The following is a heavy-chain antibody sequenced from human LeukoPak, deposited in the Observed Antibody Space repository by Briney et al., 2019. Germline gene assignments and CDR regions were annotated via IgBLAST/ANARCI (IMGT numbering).Heavy chain of an antibody. CDR1: GGSFSGYY. V-gene: IGHV4-34*01. CDR3: ASRPVAGIVDY. CDR2: IYYSGST. D-gene: IGHD6-19*01. Sequence: PSETLSLTCAVYGGSFSGYYWSWIRQPPGKGLEWIGSIYYSGSTYYNPSLKSRVTISVDTSKNQFSLKLSSVTAADTAVYYCASRPVAGIVDYWGQGTLVTVSS. J-gene: IGHJ4*02.